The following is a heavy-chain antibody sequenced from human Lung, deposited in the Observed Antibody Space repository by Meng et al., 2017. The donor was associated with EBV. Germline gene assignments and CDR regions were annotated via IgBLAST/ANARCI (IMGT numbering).Heavy chain of an antibody. CDR1: GFTFSGYG. Sequence: VQLVESGGGVVQAGRSLRLSCAASGFTFSGYGMFWVRQAPGKGPEWVAILPSDGGNTYYSDSVKGRFTISRDNSKKTLYLQMNSLRAEDSAVYYCARDLSGRFDPWGQGTLVTVSS. CDR2: LPSDGGNT. J-gene: IGHJ5*02. D-gene: IGHD1-26*01. CDR3: ARDLSGRFDP. V-gene: IGHV3-30*03.